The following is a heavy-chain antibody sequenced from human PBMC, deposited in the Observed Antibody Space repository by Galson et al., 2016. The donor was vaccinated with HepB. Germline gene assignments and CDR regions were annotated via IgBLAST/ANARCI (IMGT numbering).Heavy chain of an antibody. D-gene: IGHD3-16*01. CDR1: GFTVSGNY. V-gene: IGHV3-53*01. Sequence: SLRFSCAASGFTVSGNYMSWVRQAPGKGLEWVSIIYSGGTTYYADPVKGRFTISRDNSENTLYLQMNSLRAEDTAVYYCARVESYSCDYWCQGTLVTVSS. CDR3: ARVESYSCDY. J-gene: IGHJ4*02. CDR2: IYSGGTT.